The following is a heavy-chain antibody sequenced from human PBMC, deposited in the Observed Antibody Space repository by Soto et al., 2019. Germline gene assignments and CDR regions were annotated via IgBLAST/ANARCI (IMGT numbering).Heavy chain of an antibody. CDR2: IYYSGST. D-gene: IGHD5-18*01. V-gene: IGHV4-59*01. CDR1: GGSISSYY. CDR3: ARVVDSAMVRYYYGMDV. J-gene: IGHJ6*02. Sequence: PSETLSLTYTVSGGSISSYYWSWIRPPPGKGLEWIGYIYYSGSTNYNPSLKSRVTISVDTSKNQFSLKLSSVTAADTAVYYCARVVDSAMVRYYYGMDVWGQGTTVTVSS.